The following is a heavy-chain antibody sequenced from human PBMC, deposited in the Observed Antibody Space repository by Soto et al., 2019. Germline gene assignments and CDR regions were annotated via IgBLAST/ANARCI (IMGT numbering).Heavy chain of an antibody. D-gene: IGHD4-17*01. J-gene: IGHJ4*02. CDR3: ASGGSTVTREFDY. V-gene: IGHV1-2*04. CDR1: GYTFTGFY. CDR2: INPKSGDT. Sequence: QVQLVQSGAEVKKPGASVKVSCKASGYTFTGFYMHWVRQAPGQGLEWMGWINPKSGDTEYAQNFQGWVTMTRDTSHSTAYLELSRLKSDDTAVYYCASGGSTVTREFDYWGQGTLVSVSS.